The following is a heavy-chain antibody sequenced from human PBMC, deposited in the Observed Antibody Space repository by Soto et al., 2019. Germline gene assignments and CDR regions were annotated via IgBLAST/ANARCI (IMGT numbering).Heavy chain of an antibody. CDR2: INDRGSI. J-gene: IGHJ2*01. D-gene: IGHD3-9*01. CDR1: GGSFSGYY. V-gene: IGHV4-34*01. CDR3: ARESHDILTWPPWVWYFDL. Sequence: QVQLQQWGAGPLRPLETLSLTCGVSGGSFSGYYWAWIRQSPGKGLEWIGEINDRGSINYNPSLKSRVSISVDTSKNHYSLNLRSVTAADTAVYYGARESHDILTWPPWVWYFDLWGRGTLVTVSS.